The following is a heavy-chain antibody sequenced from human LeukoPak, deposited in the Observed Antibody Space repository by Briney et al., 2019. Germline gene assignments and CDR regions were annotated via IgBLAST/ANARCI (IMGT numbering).Heavy chain of an antibody. CDR1: GFTFSSYA. J-gene: IGHJ4*02. CDR3: ARSYYDSSGYYTHSRDLFYFDY. V-gene: IGHV3-30-3*01. D-gene: IGHD3-22*01. Sequence: GSLRLSCAASGFTFSSYAMHWVRQAPGKGLEWVAVISYDGSNKYYADSVEGRFTISRDNSKNTLYLQMNSLRAEDTAVYYCARSYYDSSGYYTHSRDLFYFDYWGQGTLVTVSS. CDR2: ISYDGSNK.